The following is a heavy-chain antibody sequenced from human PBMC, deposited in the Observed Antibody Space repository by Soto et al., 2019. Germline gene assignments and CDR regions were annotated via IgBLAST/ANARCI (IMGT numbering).Heavy chain of an antibody. CDR2: ISPSGGST. Sequence: QVQLVQSGAEVKKPGASVTVSCKASGYSFTTSYIYWVRQAPGQGLAWLGVISPSGGSTSYAQNFQARVTVTTATTTREVYMELSSLISDDTAVYYCATQRARVAAGSGLVLDSWGQVTLVTVSS. D-gene: IGHD3-10*01. J-gene: IGHJ4*02. CDR1: GYSFTTSY. CDR3: ATQRARVAAGSGLVLDS. V-gene: IGHV1-46*01.